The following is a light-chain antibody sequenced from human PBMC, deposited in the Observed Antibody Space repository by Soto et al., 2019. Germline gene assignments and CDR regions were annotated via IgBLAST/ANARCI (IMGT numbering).Light chain of an antibody. CDR3: SSYTSSSTPLYV. Sequence: SVLTQAASVSGSPGQSITISCTGTNSDVGVYNYVSWYQQHPGKAPKLVIYEVSNRPSGVSNRFSGSKSGNTASLTISGLQAEDEADYYCSSYTSSSTPLYVFGTGTKVTVL. V-gene: IGLV2-14*01. CDR1: NSDVGVYNY. J-gene: IGLJ1*01. CDR2: EVS.